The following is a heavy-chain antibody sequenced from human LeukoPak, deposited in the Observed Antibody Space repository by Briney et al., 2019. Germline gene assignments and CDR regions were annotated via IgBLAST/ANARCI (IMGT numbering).Heavy chain of an antibody. D-gene: IGHD2/OR15-2a*01. CDR3: ARDRASFENRVSYYYGLDV. CDR1: EYTFVNHF. Sequence: GASVKVSCKASEYTFVNHFIHWVRQAPGQGLEWMGTINPRDRSTSYAVKFKGRVTMTSDTSTSTVYMDLSNLRSEDTAVYYCARDRASFENRVSYYYGLDVWGKGTTVTVSS. V-gene: IGHV1-46*01. CDR2: INPRDRST. J-gene: IGHJ6*04.